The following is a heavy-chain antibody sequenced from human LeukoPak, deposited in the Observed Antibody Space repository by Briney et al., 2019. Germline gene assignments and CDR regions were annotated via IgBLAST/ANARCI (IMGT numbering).Heavy chain of an antibody. CDR3: ASGYSYGQPVDY. J-gene: IGHJ4*02. CDR2: MYSGGST. Sequence: GGSLRLSCAASGFTISSNYMSWVRQAPGKGLEWVSVMYSGGSTYYSDSVKGRFTISREKSKNTLDLQMNSLRAEDTAVYYCASGYSYGQPVDYWGQGTLLTVSS. V-gene: IGHV3-53*01. CDR1: GFTISSNY. D-gene: IGHD5-18*01.